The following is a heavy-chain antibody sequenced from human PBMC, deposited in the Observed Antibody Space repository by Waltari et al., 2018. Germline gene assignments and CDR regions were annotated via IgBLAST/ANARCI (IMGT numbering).Heavy chain of an antibody. J-gene: IGHJ4*02. D-gene: IGHD5-18*01. CDR3: ARDQADTAMVDY. V-gene: IGHV3-30*04. CDR2: ISYDGSNK. Sequence: QVQLVESGGGVVQPGRSLRLSCAASGFTFSSYAMHWVRQAPGKGLEWVAVISYDGSNKYYAGSVKGRFTISRDNSKNTLYLQMNSLRAEDTAVYYCARDQADTAMVDYWGQGTLVTVSS. CDR1: GFTFSSYA.